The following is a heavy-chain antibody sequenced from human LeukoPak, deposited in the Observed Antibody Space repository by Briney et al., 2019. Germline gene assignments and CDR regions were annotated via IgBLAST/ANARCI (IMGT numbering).Heavy chain of an antibody. CDR1: GGSISSYY. D-gene: IGHD1-14*01. Sequence: PSETLSLTCTVSGGSISSYYWSWIRQPPGKGLEWIGYIYYSGSTNYNPSLKSRVTISVDTSKNQFSLKLSSVTAADTAVYYCARTGKDAFDIWGQGTMVTVSS. V-gene: IGHV4-59*01. J-gene: IGHJ3*02. CDR2: IYYSGST. CDR3: ARTGKDAFDI.